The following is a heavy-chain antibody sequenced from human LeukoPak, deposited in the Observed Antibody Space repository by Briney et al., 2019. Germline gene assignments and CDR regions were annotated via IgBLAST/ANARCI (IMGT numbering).Heavy chain of an antibody. J-gene: IGHJ5*02. D-gene: IGHD2-2*02. CDR3: ARDPRYCSSTSCYRSDWFDP. CDR1: GFTFSIYG. Sequence: GGSLRLSCAASGFTFSIYGMNWVRQSPGKGLEWVSAISGSGGSTYYADSVKGRFTISRDNSKNTLYLQMNSLRAEDTAVYYCARDPRYCSSTSCYRSDWFDPWGQGTLVTVSS. CDR2: ISGSGGST. V-gene: IGHV3-23*01.